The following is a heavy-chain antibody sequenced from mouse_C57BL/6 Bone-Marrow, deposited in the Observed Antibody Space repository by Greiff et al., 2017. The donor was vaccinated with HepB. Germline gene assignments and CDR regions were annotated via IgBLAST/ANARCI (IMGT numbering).Heavy chain of an antibody. CDR2: SRNKANDYTT. Sequence: DVHLVESGGGLVQSGRSLRLSCATSGFTFSDFYMEWVRQAPGKGLEWIAASRNKANDYTTEYSASVKGRFIVSRDTSQSILYLQLNALRAEDTAIYYCARDALYDYDVDYYAMDYWGQGTSVTVSS. CDR3: ARDALYDYDVDYYAMDY. J-gene: IGHJ4*01. D-gene: IGHD2-4*01. CDR1: GFTFSDFY. V-gene: IGHV7-1*01.